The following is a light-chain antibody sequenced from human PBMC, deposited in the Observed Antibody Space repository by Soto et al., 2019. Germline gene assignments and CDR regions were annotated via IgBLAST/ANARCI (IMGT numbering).Light chain of an antibody. CDR2: GAS. J-gene: IGKJ2*01. Sequence: EIVLTQSPGTLSLSPGERATLSCRASQSVSSSYLAWYQQKPGQAPRLLIYGASSRATGIPDRFSGSGSGTDFTLTLSRLEPEDFAVYYCQQYGSSPVTFGQGTKLEIK. CDR1: QSVSSSY. CDR3: QQYGSSPVT. V-gene: IGKV3-20*01.